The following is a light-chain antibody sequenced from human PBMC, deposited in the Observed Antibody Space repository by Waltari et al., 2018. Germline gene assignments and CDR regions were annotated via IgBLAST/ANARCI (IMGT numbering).Light chain of an antibody. CDR3: QTWDSRTVV. CDR2: QDK. CDR1: DLGAKY. V-gene: IGLV3-1*01. J-gene: IGLJ2*01. Sequence: SYDVAQPPSVSVSPGQTVTITCRGDDLGAKYVSWYQRKAGQSPVLVIHQDKKRASGIPDRLSGSSSGNTATLTISGTQVIDEAEYFCQTWDSRTVVFGGGTKLTVL.